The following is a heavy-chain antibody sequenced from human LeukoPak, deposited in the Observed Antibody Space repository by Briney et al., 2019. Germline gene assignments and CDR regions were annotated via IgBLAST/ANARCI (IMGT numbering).Heavy chain of an antibody. Sequence: PSETLSLTCTVSGGSISSYYWSWIRQPPGKGLEWIGYIYYSGSTNYNPSLKSRVTISVDTSKNQFSLKLSSVTAADTAVYYCARGASYGGDFDYWGQGTLVTVSS. D-gene: IGHD4-23*01. V-gene: IGHV4-59*01. CDR2: IYYSGST. CDR3: ARGASYGGDFDY. J-gene: IGHJ4*02. CDR1: GGSISSYY.